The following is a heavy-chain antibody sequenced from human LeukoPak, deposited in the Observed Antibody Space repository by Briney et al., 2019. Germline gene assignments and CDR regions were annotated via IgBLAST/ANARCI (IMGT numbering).Heavy chain of an antibody. D-gene: IGHD5-24*01. CDR1: GFAITNTF. J-gene: IGHJ4*02. Sequence: GGSLRLSCAASGFAITNTFMTWVRQAPGKGLEWVSVIHSGGTTDYAGSVKGRFTISRDNAKNSLYLQMNSLRAEDTALYYCAKGGATIETFDGYDYWGQGTLVTVSS. CDR3: AKGGATIETFDGYDY. V-gene: IGHV3-53*05. CDR2: IHSGGTT.